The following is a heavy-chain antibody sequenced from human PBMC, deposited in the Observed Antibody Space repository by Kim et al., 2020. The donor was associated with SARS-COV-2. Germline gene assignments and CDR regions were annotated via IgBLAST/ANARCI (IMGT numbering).Heavy chain of an antibody. Sequence: SETLSLTCAVYGGSFSGYYWSWIRQPPGKGLEWIGEINHSGSTNYNPSLKSRVTISVDTSKNQFSLKLSSVTAADTAVYYCARDRAGTLPYFDYWGQGTLVTVSS. D-gene: IGHD6-13*01. CDR1: GGSFSGYY. V-gene: IGHV4-34*01. CDR3: ARDRAGTLPYFDY. CDR2: INHSGST. J-gene: IGHJ4*02.